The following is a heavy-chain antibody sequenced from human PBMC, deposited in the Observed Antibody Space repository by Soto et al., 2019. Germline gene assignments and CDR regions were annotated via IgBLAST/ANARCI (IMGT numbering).Heavy chain of an antibody. Sequence: SETLSLTCTVSGDSMNGGDYYWSWIRQPPGKGLEWIGYIFYSGSTYYNPSLKSRVTISGDMSKNQFSLNLRSVTAADTAVYFCTRDWVHERWLDPWGQGALVTVSS. J-gene: IGHJ5*02. CDR2: IFYSGST. D-gene: IGHD1-1*01. V-gene: IGHV4-30-4*01. CDR3: TRDWVHERWLDP. CDR1: GDSMNGGDYY.